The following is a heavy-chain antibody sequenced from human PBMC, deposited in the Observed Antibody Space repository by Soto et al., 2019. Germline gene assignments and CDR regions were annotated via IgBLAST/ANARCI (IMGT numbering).Heavy chain of an antibody. J-gene: IGHJ4*02. V-gene: IGHV5-51*01. CDR2: IYPSDSDT. D-gene: IGHD5-18*01. Sequence: GESLKISCKASGYSFTSYWIGWVRQMPGKDLEWMGFIYPSDSDTRYSPSFQGQVTISADKSTSTAYVQWSSPKASDTAMYYCASSRGHSYGPLDYWGQGTLVTVSS. CDR1: GYSFTSYW. CDR3: ASSRGHSYGPLDY.